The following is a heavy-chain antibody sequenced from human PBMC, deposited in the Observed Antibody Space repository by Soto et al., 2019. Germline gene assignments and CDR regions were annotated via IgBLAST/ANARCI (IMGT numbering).Heavy chain of an antibody. Sequence: QVQLQQCGAGLLKPSETLSLTCAVYVGSFSGYYSSWIRQPPGQGPERTGEINHSRSTNYNPSLKSQVTISVDTSRNQFALKLSSVTAADTAVYYCARVLREHYYYYGMEVSSQGTTVTVSS. CDR2: INHSRST. V-gene: IGHV4-34*01. CDR3: ARVLREHYYYYGMEV. CDR1: VGSFSGYY. D-gene: IGHD4-17*01. J-gene: IGHJ6*02.